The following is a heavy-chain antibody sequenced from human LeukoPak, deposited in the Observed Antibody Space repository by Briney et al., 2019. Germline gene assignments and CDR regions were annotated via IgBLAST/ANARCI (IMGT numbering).Heavy chain of an antibody. Sequence: PGGSLGLSCAASGFTFSSYAMSWVRQAPGKGLEWVSTITSGGSTYYADSVKGRFTISRDNSKNTLYLQMNSLRAEDTAVYYCAKGAATAGILDYWGQGTLVTVSS. J-gene: IGHJ4*02. V-gene: IGHV3-23*01. CDR3: AKGAATAGILDY. D-gene: IGHD6-13*01. CDR2: ITSGGST. CDR1: GFTFSSYA.